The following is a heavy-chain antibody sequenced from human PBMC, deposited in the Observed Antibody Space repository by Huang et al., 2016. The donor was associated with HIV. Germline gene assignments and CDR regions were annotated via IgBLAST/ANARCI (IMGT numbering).Heavy chain of an antibody. D-gene: IGHD3-3*01. CDR3: AKNHEFWRGRMFAISYFDV. Sequence: QMRFQESGPGLVKPSGTLSLTCNVSGGSFNTGRYYWGWIRQPPGKGLEWVGSLYHTVKMHYEPSLKGRLTSSADTSKKQFSQNLSSVTAADTAIYYCAKNHEFWRGRMFAISYFDVWGRGTLVTVAS. CDR1: GGSFNTGRYY. CDR2: LYHTVKM. J-gene: IGHJ2*01. V-gene: IGHV4-39*01.